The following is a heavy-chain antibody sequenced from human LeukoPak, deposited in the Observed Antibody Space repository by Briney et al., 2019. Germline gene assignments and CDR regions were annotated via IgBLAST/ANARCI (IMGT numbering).Heavy chain of an antibody. V-gene: IGHV3-73*01. Sequence: PGGSLRLSCAAPGFTFSGSAMHWVRQASGNRLEKVGRITSKPNSYETVYAASMNGRFTISRDDSKNTAYLQMNSLKTEDTAVYYCAGGRGWYSPDYWGQGTLVTVSS. D-gene: IGHD6-19*01. J-gene: IGHJ4*02. CDR1: GFTFSGSA. CDR2: ITSKPNSYET. CDR3: AGGRGWYSPDY.